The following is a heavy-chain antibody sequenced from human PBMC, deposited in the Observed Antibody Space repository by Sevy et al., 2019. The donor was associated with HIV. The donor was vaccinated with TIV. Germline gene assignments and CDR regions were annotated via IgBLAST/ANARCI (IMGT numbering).Heavy chain of an antibody. D-gene: IGHD3-22*01. CDR1: GFSVSDNY. V-gene: IGHV3-53*01. Sequence: GGSLRLSCAASGFSVSDNYMSWVRQTPGKRLEWVSVIYIGDSTFYADSVKGRFTISRDNSKNTLFLQMNSLRDEDTAVYYCESGLLRYFFDYWGQGTLVTVSS. CDR3: ESGLLRYFFDY. CDR2: IYIGDST. J-gene: IGHJ4*02.